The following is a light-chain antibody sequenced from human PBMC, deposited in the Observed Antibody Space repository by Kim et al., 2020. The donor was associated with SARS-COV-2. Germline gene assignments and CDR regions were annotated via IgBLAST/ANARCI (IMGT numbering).Light chain of an antibody. CDR1: SSDVGGYNY. CDR3: NSYTSSSTWV. V-gene: IGLV2-14*04. CDR2: DVS. J-gene: IGLJ3*02. Sequence: GQSFTISCTGTSSDVGGYNYLSWYQQLPGKAPKLIIYDVSKRPSGVSNRFSGSKSGNTASLTISGLQAEDEADYYCNSYTSSSTWVFGGGTQLTVL.